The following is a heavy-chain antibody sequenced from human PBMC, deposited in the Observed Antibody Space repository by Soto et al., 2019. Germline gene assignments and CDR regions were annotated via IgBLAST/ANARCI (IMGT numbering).Heavy chain of an antibody. Sequence: ASVKVSCKASGGTFSSYAISWVRQAPGQGLEWMGGIIPIFGTANYAQKFQGRVTITADESTSTAYMELSSLRSEDTAVYYCARTYYYDSSGYYPIGYYFDYWAREPWSPSPQ. J-gene: IGHJ4*02. CDR2: IIPIFGTA. V-gene: IGHV1-69*13. CDR1: GGTFSSYA. CDR3: ARTYYYDSSGYYPIGYYFDY. D-gene: IGHD3-22*01.